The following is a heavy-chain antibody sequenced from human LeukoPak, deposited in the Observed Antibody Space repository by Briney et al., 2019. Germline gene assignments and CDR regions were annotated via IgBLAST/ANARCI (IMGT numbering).Heavy chain of an antibody. CDR1: GGSISTYY. CDR2: IYYSWNT. D-gene: IGHD5-18*01. CDR3: ARVGYSYALDC. Sequence: SETLSLTCTVSGGSISTYYWSWIRQTPGKGLEWIGYIYYSWNTNYNPSLKSRVTISIDTSKNQFSLNLSSVTAADTAVYYCARVGYSYALDCWGQGTLVTVSS. V-gene: IGHV4-59*01. J-gene: IGHJ4*02.